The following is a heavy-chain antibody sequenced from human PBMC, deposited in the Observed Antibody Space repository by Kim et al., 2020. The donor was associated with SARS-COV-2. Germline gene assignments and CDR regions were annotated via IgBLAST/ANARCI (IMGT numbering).Heavy chain of an antibody. CDR2: IYYSGST. CDR1: GGSVSSGSYY. J-gene: IGHJ4*02. CDR3: ARATQTKLWFGELSADPIHI. D-gene: IGHD3-10*01. V-gene: IGHV4-61*01. Sequence: SETLSLTCTVSGGSVSSGSYYWSWIRQPPGKGLEWIGYIYYSGSTNYYPSLKSRVTISVDTSKNQFSLKLSSVTAADTAVYYCARATQTKLWFGELSADPIHIWGQGTLVTVSS.